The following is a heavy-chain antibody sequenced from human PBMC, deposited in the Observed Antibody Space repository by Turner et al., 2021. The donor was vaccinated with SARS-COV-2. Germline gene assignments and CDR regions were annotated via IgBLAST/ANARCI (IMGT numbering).Heavy chain of an antibody. CDR2: IRAYDSNK. Sequence: QVHLVQSGAEVKRPRASVKVYCTASGYTFTSYGISWVRQAPGQGLEWVGGIRAYDSNKNYAEKVKGRVTMTRDKSTNTAYMEMRSLRSDDTAVYYCARDEPDIVGTITVYWGQGTLVTVSS. CDR1: GYTFTSYG. J-gene: IGHJ4*02. D-gene: IGHD5-12*01. V-gene: IGHV1-18*01. CDR3: ARDEPDIVGTITVY.